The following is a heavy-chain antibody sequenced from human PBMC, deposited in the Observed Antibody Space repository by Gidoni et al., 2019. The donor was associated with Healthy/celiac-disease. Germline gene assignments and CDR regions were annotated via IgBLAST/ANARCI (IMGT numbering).Heavy chain of an antibody. D-gene: IGHD2-21*02. CDR2: IYYSGST. Sequence: QVQLQESGPGLVKPSETLSPTCTVPGGSVSSGSYYWSWTRQPPGKGLEWIGYIYYSGSTNYNPSLKSRVTISVDTSKNQFSLKLSSVTAADTAVYYCARQSEESIVVVTAVYYYYYMDVWGKGTTVTVSS. J-gene: IGHJ6*03. CDR1: GGSVSSGSYY. V-gene: IGHV4-61*01. CDR3: ARQSEESIVVVTAVYYYYYMDV.